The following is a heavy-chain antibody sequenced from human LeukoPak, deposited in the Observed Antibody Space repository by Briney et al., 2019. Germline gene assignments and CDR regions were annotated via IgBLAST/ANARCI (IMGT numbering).Heavy chain of an antibody. CDR2: INHSGST. V-gene: IGHV4-34*01. J-gene: IGHJ6*03. D-gene: IGHD2-2*01. Sequence: PSETLSLTCTVYGGSFTGYYWTWIRQPPGKGLEWIGEINHSGSTHYNPSLKSRVTISVDTSKNQFSLKVSSVTAADTAVYYCARVGCSSSSCNVSYYYHYYYMDVWGKGTTVTVSS. CDR1: GGSFTGYY. CDR3: ARVGCSSSSCNVSYYYHYYYMDV.